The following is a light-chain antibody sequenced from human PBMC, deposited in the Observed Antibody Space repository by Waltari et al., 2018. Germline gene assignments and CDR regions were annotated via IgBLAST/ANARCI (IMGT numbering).Light chain of an antibody. Sequence: QMTQSPSTLSASIGDRVAITCRASHTINTCLAWYQQKPGKAPRVLIYDASTLASGVPSRFRGSGSGTEFTLTISSLQPDDFATYYCHQYNSYSQSFGQGTKLEIK. V-gene: IGKV1-5*01. CDR3: HQYNSYSQS. J-gene: IGKJ2*03. CDR1: HTINTC. CDR2: DAS.